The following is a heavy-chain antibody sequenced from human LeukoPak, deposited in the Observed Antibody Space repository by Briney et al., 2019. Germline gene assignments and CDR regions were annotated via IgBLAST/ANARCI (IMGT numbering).Heavy chain of an antibody. D-gene: IGHD5-12*01. Sequence: LTCTVXGGSISSGDXYWSWIRQPPGKGVEWIVYIYYSGSTYYNPSLKSRVTISVDTSKNQFSLKLSSVTAADTAVYYCARVVATIGIDYWGQGTLVTVSS. CDR1: GGSISSGDXY. CDR3: ARVVATIGIDY. V-gene: IGHV4-30-4*08. J-gene: IGHJ4*02. CDR2: IYYSGST.